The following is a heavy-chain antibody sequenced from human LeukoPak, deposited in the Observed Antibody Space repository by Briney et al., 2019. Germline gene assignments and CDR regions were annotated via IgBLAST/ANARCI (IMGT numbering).Heavy chain of an antibody. V-gene: IGHV4-59*01. J-gene: IGHJ4*02. CDR3: ARHGSGNAHFDC. Sequence: SETLSLTCTVSGGSIDNYYWSWIRQPPGKGLEWIGYISYSGSTIYSPSHKSRVTISIDTSKNQFSLNLSSVNAADTAVYYCARHGSGNAHFDCWGQGTLVTVSS. CDR2: ISYSGST. D-gene: IGHD3-10*01. CDR1: GGSIDNYY.